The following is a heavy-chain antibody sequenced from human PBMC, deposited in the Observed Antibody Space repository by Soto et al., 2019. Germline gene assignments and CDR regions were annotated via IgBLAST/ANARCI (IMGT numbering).Heavy chain of an antibody. V-gene: IGHV4-30-4*01. CDR2: IYYSGST. J-gene: IGHJ6*02. CDR3: AREGTGMESPYYYYGMDV. D-gene: IGHD1-1*01. CDR1: GGSISSGDYY. Sequence: PSETLSLTCTVSGGSISSGDYYWSWIRQPPGKGLEWIGYIYYSGSTYYNPSLKSRVTISVDTSKNQFSLKLSSVTAADTAVYYCAREGTGMESPYYYYGMDVWGQGTTVTVSS.